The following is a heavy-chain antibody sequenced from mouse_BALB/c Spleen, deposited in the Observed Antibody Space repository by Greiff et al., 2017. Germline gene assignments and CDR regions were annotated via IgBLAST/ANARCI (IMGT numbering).Heavy chain of an antibody. CDR3: AKDDYERDY. CDR2: ISDGGSYT. V-gene: IGHV5-4*02. J-gene: IGHJ4*01. Sequence: EVKLVESGGGLVKPGGSLKLSCAASGFTFSDYYMYWVRQTPEKRLEWVATISDGGSYTYYPDSVKGRFTISRDNAKNNLYLQMSSLKSEDTAMYYCAKDDYERDYWGQGTSVTVSS. D-gene: IGHD2-4*01. CDR1: GFTFSDYY.